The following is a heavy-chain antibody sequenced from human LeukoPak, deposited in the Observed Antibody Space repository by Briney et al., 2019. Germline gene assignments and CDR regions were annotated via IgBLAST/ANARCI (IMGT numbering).Heavy chain of an antibody. V-gene: IGHV3-11*01. D-gene: IGHD1-26*01. CDR3: ARISGSYHDAFDI. J-gene: IGHJ3*02. CDR1: GFTFSDYY. CDR2: ISSSGSTI. Sequence: GGSLRLSCAASGFTFSDYYMCWIRQAPGKGLEWVSYISSSGSTIYYADSVKGRFTISRDNAKNSLYLQMNSLRAEDTAVYYCARISGSYHDAFDIWGQGTMVTVSS.